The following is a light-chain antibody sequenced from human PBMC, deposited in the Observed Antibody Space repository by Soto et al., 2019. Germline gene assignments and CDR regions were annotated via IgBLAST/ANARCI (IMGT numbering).Light chain of an antibody. CDR2: GTS. CDR1: QALNTR. CDR3: QQCGSLPGT. V-gene: IGKV3-20*01. Sequence: EIVLTQSPATLSAFPGDRVTLSCRASQALNTRLAWYQHKPGQAPRLLIFGTSSRATGIPDRFIGGGSGTDFTLTISRLEPEDFAVYYCQQCGSLPGTFGQGTKVDIK. J-gene: IGKJ1*01.